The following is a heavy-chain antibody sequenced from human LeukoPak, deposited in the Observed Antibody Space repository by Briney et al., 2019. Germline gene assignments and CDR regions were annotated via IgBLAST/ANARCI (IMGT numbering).Heavy chain of an antibody. D-gene: IGHD6-13*01. CDR2: INTSGNI. CDR3: ARGLSSSWYWFDT. V-gene: IGHV4-61*02. J-gene: IGHJ5*02. CDR1: GGSISSESYY. Sequence: PSETLSLTCTVSGGSISSESYYWSWIRQPAGKALEWIGRINTSGNINYNPSLKSRVTLSVDTSNNQFSLKLSSLTAADTAVYYCARGLSSSWYWFDTWGQGTLVTVS.